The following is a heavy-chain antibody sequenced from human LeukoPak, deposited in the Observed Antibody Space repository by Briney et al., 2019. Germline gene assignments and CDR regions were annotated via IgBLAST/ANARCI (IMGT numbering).Heavy chain of an antibody. Sequence: SETLSLTCTVAGGSISSYYWSWIRQPPGKGLEWIGYMYYSGSTNYNPSLKSRVTISVDTSKNQFSLKLSSVTAADTAVYYCARDFRNSGYDYSYYYYGMVVWGQGTTVTVSS. CDR1: GGSISSYY. J-gene: IGHJ6*02. CDR2: MYYSGST. D-gene: IGHD5-12*01. V-gene: IGHV4-59*01. CDR3: ARDFRNSGYDYSYYYYGMVV.